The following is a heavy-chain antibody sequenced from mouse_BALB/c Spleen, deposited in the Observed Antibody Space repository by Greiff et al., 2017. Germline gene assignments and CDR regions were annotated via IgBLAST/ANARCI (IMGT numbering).Heavy chain of an antibody. CDR3: ARPYRYDGPWFAY. V-gene: IGHV5-6*01. CDR2: ISSGGSYT. D-gene: IGHD2-14*01. J-gene: IGHJ3*01. CDR1: GFTFSSYG. Sequence: EVKLVESGGDLVKPGGSLKLSCAASGFTFSSYGMSWVRQTPDKRLEWVATISSGGSYTYYPDSVKGRFTISRDNAKNTLYLQMSSLKSEDTAMYYCARPYRYDGPWFAYWGQGTLVTVSA.